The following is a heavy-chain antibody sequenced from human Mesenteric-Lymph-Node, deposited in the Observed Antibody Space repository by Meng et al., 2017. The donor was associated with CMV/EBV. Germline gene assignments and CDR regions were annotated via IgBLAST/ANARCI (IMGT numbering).Heavy chain of an antibody. Sequence: GGSLRLSCAASGFTFSNAWMSWVRQAPGKGLEWVGRIKSKTDGGTTDYAAPVKGRFTISRDDSKNTLYLQMNSLRAEDTAVYYCARTVAGQKTFDYWGQGTLVTVSS. CDR3: ARTVAGQKTFDY. V-gene: IGHV3-15*01. D-gene: IGHD6-19*01. CDR2: IKSKTDGGTT. J-gene: IGHJ4*02. CDR1: GFTFSNAW.